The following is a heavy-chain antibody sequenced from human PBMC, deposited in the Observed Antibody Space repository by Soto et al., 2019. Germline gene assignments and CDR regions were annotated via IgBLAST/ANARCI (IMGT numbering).Heavy chain of an antibody. CDR1: GFSFSSYA. Sequence: QVQLVESGGGVVQPGRSLRLSCAASGFSFSSYAMHWVRQAPGKGLEWVAVISYDGSNKYYADSVKGRFTISRDNSKNTLYLHMNSLRAEDTAVYYCARSAGSGWSQPGDYWGQGTLVTVSS. J-gene: IGHJ4*02. D-gene: IGHD6-19*01. CDR2: ISYDGSNK. CDR3: ARSAGSGWSQPGDY. V-gene: IGHV3-30-3*01.